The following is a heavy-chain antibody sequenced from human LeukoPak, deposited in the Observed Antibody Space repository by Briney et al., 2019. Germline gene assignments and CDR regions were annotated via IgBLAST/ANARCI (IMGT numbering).Heavy chain of an antibody. CDR2: ISYDGSNK. CDR1: GFTFSSYG. Sequence: PGGSLRLSCAASGFTFSSYGMHWVRQAPGKGLEWVAVISYDGSNKYYADSVKGRFTISRDNSKNTLYLQMNSLRAEDTAVYYCAKPYILTGYYYFDYWGQGTLVTVSS. V-gene: IGHV3-30*18. J-gene: IGHJ4*02. D-gene: IGHD3-9*01. CDR3: AKPYILTGYYYFDY.